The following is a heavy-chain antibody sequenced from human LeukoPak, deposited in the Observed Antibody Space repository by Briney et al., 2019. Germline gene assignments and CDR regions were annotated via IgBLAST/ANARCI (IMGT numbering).Heavy chain of an antibody. CDR1: GFTFSSYW. V-gene: IGHV3-74*01. CDR3: AREHNYCSGGSCYSGIFDY. D-gene: IGHD2-15*01. Sequence: GGSLRLSCAASGFTFSSYWMHWVRQAPGKGLVWVSRINSDGSSTSYADSVKGRFTISRDNAENTLYLQMNSLRAEDTAVYYCAREHNYCSGGSCYSGIFDYWGQGTLVTVSS. J-gene: IGHJ4*02. CDR2: INSDGSST.